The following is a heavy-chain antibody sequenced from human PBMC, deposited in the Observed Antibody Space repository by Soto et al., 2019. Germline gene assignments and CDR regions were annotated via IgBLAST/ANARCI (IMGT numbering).Heavy chain of an antibody. CDR1: GGSISSSSYY. D-gene: IGHD3-10*01. J-gene: IGHJ6*02. CDR2: IYYSGST. Sequence: SETLSLTCTVSGGSISSSSYYWGWIRQPPGKGLEWIGSIYYSGSTYYNPSLKSRVTISVDTSKNQFSLKLSSVTAADTAVYYCARRRFGGVLWFGYGMDVWGQGTTVTVSS. V-gene: IGHV4-39*01. CDR3: ARRRFGGVLWFGYGMDV.